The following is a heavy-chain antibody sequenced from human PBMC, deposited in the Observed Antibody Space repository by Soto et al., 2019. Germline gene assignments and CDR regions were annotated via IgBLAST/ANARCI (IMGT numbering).Heavy chain of an antibody. J-gene: IGHJ6*02. V-gene: IGHV3-7*01. CDR1: GFTFSSYW. CDR3: AREFFGVVPHYYGMDV. CDR2: IKQDGSEK. Sequence: GGSLRLSCAASGFTFSSYWMSWVRQAPGKGLEWVANIKQDGSEKYYVDSVKGRFTISRDNAKNSLYLQMNSLRAENTAVYYCAREFFGVVPHYYGMDVWGQGTTVTVSS. D-gene: IGHD3-3*01.